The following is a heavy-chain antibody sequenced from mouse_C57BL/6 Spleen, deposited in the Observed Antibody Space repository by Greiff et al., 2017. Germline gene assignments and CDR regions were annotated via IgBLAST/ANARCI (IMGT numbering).Heavy chain of an antibody. CDR1: GYAFTNYL. CDR2: INPGSGGT. D-gene: IGHD2-1*01. V-gene: IGHV1-54*01. Sequence: QVQLQQSGAELVRPGTSVKVSCKASGYAFTNYLIGWVKQRPGQGLEWIGVINPGSGGTNDTDTFKGKATLTADTSPSTAYMQLSSLTAEDSAVYFCARRDGNYDGGQGTTLTVSS. CDR3: ARRDGNYD. J-gene: IGHJ2*01.